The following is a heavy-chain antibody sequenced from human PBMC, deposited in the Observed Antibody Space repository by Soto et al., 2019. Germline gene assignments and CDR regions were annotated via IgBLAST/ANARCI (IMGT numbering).Heavy chain of an antibody. D-gene: IGHD2-21*01. Sequence: ASVKVSCKASGYTFTRYYISWVRQAPGQGLEWMGWISSYNGNTDFAQKIQGRATMTTDTSTSTAYMELRNLRSDDTAVYFCARSIVVEGGAFTGSTGVTYVCDTWGQGTLVTVSS. CDR3: ARSIVVEGGAFTGSTGVTYVCDT. V-gene: IGHV1-18*01. CDR2: ISSYNGNT. CDR1: GYTFTRYY. J-gene: IGHJ5*02.